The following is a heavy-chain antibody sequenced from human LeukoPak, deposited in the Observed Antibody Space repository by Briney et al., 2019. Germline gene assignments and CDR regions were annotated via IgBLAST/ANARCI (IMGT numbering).Heavy chain of an antibody. D-gene: IGHD5-12*01. CDR2: INHSGST. V-gene: IGHV4-34*01. J-gene: IGHJ4*02. CDR1: GGSFSGYY. CDR3: ASRPRGYSGYVLFDY. Sequence: SSETLSLTCAVYGGSFSGYYWSWIRQPPGEGLEWIGEINHSGSTNYNPSLKSRVTISVDTSKNQFSLKLSSVTAADTAVYYCASRPRGYSGYVLFDYWGQGTLVTVSS.